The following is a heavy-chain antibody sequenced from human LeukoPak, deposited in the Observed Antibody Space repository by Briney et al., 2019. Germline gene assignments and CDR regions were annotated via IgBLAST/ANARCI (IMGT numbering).Heavy chain of an antibody. V-gene: IGHV3-21*06. CDR3: AREGGYCSGGSCRFFDY. CDR1: GLTFSSSG. CDR2: ISPSSSYI. J-gene: IGHJ4*02. D-gene: IGHD2-15*01. Sequence: PGGSLRFSGEASGLTFSSSGRNWAPQAPGKGLNSSSSISPSSSYIYYADSVKGRFTISRDDAKNSLFLQMNSLRAEDTAVYYCAREGGYCSGGSCRFFDYWGQGTLVTVSS.